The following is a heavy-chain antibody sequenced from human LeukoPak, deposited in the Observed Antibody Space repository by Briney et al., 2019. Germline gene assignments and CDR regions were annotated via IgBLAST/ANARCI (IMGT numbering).Heavy chain of an antibody. J-gene: IGHJ4*02. CDR2: MNPNSGNT. D-gene: IGHD6-19*01. CDR3: ALGEGGWYGY. Sequence: VASVKVSCKASGYSFTSYGISWVRQATGQGLEWMGWMNPNSGNTGYAQKFQGRVTMTRNTSISTAYMELSSLRSEDTAVYYCALGEGGWYGYWGQGTLVTVSS. CDR1: GYSFTSYG. V-gene: IGHV1-8*01.